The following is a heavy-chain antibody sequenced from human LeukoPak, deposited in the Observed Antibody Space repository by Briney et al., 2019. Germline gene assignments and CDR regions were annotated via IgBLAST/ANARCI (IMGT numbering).Heavy chain of an antibody. D-gene: IGHD3-10*01. V-gene: IGHV3-23*01. CDR2: ISGSGGST. CDR1: GFTFSSYA. Sequence: GGSLRLSRAASGFTFSSYAMSWVRQAPGKGLEWVSAISGSGGSTYYADSVKGRFTISRDNSKNTLYLQMNSLRAEDTAVYYCAKDLAVREQLFDYWGQGTLVTVSS. J-gene: IGHJ4*02. CDR3: AKDLAVREQLFDY.